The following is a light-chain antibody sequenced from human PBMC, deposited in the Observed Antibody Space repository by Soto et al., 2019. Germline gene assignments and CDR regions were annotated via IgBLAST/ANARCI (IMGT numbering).Light chain of an antibody. V-gene: IGLV2-23*02. CDR1: SSDVGSYNL. CDR2: EVN. CDR3: CSYAGSSTMT. Sequence: QSALTQPASVSGSPGQSITISCTGTSSDVGSYNLVSWYQQHPGKAPKFMIYEVNKRPSGVSSRFSGSKSGNTASLTISGLQAEDEADYYCCSYAGSSTMTFGGGTKVTVL. J-gene: IGLJ2*01.